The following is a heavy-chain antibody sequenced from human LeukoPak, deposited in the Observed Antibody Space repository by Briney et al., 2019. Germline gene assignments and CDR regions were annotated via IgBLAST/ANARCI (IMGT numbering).Heavy chain of an antibody. Sequence: SETLSLTCAVYGGSFSGYYWSWIRQPPGKGLEWIGEINHSGSTNYNPSLKSRVTILLHTSKNHFSLNLSSVTAADTAVYYCARFLYTSSWYQETDGFDIWGQGTMVTVSS. CDR1: GGSFSGYY. V-gene: IGHV4-34*01. J-gene: IGHJ3*02. CDR2: INHSGST. D-gene: IGHD6-13*01. CDR3: ARFLYTSSWYQETDGFDI.